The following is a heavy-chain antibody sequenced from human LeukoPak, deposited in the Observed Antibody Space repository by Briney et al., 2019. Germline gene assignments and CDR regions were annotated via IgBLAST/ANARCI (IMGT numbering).Heavy chain of an antibody. CDR3: ARAPFQRGYYFDY. CDR1: GGPISSYY. Sequence: SETLSLTCTVSGGPISSYYWSWIRQPPGKGLEWIGYIYYSGSTNYNPSLKSRVTISVDTSKNQFSLKLSSVTAADTAVYYCARAPFQRGYYFDYWGQGTLVTVSS. V-gene: IGHV4-59*01. J-gene: IGHJ4*02. D-gene: IGHD2/OR15-2a*01. CDR2: IYYSGST.